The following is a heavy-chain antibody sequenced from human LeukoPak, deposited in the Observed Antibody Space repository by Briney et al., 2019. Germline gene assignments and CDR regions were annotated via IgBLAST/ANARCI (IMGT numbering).Heavy chain of an antibody. CDR1: GFTFSSYA. D-gene: IGHD3-9*01. CDR3: AKAHELRYFDWLLQHFDY. V-gene: IGHV3-23*01. J-gene: IGHJ4*02. Sequence: GGSLRLSCAASGFTFSSYAMSWVRQAPGKGLEWVSAISGSGGSTYYADPVKGRFTISRDNSKNTLYLQMNSLRAEDTAVYYCAKAHELRYFDWLLQHFDYWGQGTLITVSS. CDR2: ISGSGGST.